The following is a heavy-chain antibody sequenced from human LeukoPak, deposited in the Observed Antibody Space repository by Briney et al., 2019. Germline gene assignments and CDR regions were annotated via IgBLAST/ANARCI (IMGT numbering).Heavy chain of an antibody. V-gene: IGHV4-61*01. CDR2: VYYSGSA. CDR1: GGSVSSGSYY. Sequence: PSETLSLTCTGSGGSVSSGSYYWSWIRQPPGKGWEWIGSVYYSGSANYNPSRKSRVTISADTSTNPCSLKLSSVTAADTAAYYCARAWGTYYFDSSGYYSFDYWGQGTLVTVSS. D-gene: IGHD3-22*01. CDR3: ARAWGTYYFDSSGYYSFDY. J-gene: IGHJ4*02.